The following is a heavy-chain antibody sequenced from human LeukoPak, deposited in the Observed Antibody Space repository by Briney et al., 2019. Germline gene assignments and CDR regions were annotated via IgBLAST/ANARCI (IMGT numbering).Heavy chain of an antibody. Sequence: SETLSLTCTVSGGSISNYYWSWIRQPPGKGLEWIGYVFYSGSTNYNPSLRSRVTISVDTPKNQFSLTQNSVTAADKAVYYCARSRMWLGHAFDIWGQGTMVTASS. CDR2: VFYSGST. D-gene: IGHD3-22*01. CDR1: GGSISNYY. V-gene: IGHV4-59*01. J-gene: IGHJ3*02. CDR3: ARSRMWLGHAFDI.